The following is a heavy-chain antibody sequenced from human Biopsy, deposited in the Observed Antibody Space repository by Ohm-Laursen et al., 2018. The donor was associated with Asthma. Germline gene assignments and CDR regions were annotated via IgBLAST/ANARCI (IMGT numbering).Heavy chain of an antibody. Sequence: VTISCKVPGGTFSNFAISWVRQAPGQGLEWLGGGMTVFGTTNYAQKFQGRVTITADESTSTAYMEVTSLRSEDTAIYYCARCQVGYSSGWSLLLKKIYYSGMDVWGQGTAVTVSS. V-gene: IGHV1-69*13. J-gene: IGHJ6*02. CDR3: ARCQVGYSSGWSLLLKKIYYSGMDV. CDR1: GGTFSNFA. D-gene: IGHD6-19*01. CDR2: GMTVFGTT.